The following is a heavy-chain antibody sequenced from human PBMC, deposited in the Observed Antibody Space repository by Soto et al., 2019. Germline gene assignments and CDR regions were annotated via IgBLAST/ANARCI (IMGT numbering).Heavy chain of an antibody. J-gene: IGHJ4*02. D-gene: IGHD3-16*02. V-gene: IGHV3-23*01. Sequence: EVQILESGGGLVQPGGSLRLSCAASGFPFSNYAMTWVRQAPGKGLEWVSAISANTDYAYYADSVKDRFTISRDNSKNTLYLQMDSLRAEDTALYYCAKVPSQYIWGSYLRYYDYWGQGTLVTVSS. CDR2: ISANTDYA. CDR3: AKVPSQYIWGSYLRYYDY. CDR1: GFPFSNYA.